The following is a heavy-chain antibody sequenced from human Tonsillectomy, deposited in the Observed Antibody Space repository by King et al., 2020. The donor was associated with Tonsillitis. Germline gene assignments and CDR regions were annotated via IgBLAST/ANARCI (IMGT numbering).Heavy chain of an antibody. CDR2: IKQYGSEK. CDR1: AFTFNNYW. J-gene: IGHJ3*02. CDR3: VRYYDGSGPADSFDI. D-gene: IGHD3-22*01. Sequence: VQLVESGGGLVQPGGSLRLSCAASAFTFNNYWMSWVRQAPGKGLEWVANIKQYGSEKYYVDSVKGRFTISRDNAKNSLYLQMNSLRADGTAVYYCVRYYDGSGPADSFDIWGQGTMVTVSS. V-gene: IGHV3-7*03.